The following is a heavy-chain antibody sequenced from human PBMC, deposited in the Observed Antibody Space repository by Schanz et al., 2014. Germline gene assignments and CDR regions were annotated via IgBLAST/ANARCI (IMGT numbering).Heavy chain of an antibody. CDR3: AKVQTHTLYGGNSCFDY. CDR1: GFTFDYHA. D-gene: IGHD2-21*02. Sequence: EVQLLESGGGLVQPGRSLRLSCAASGFTFDYHAMHWVRQVPGKGLEWVSGISWNSGNIAYADSVKGRFTISRDNAKNSLYLQMNSLRPEDTALYYCAKVQTHTLYGGNSCFDYWGQGTLVTVSS. J-gene: IGHJ4*02. CDR2: ISWNSGNI. V-gene: IGHV3-9*01.